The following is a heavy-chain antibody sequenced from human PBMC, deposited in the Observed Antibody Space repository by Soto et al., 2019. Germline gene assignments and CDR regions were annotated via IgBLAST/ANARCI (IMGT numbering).Heavy chain of an antibody. J-gene: IGHJ4*02. D-gene: IGHD1-26*01. CDR2: ISGSGDST. V-gene: IGHV3-23*01. CDR3: ARRGSGSYYDY. CDR1: GFTFSSYA. Sequence: EVQLLESGVGLVQPGGSLRLSCAASGFTFSSYAMSWVRQAPGKGLEWVSVISGSGDSTYYADSVKRRFTISRDNSKNTLYLQMNSLRAEDTAVYYCARRGSGSYYDYWGQGTLVTVSS.